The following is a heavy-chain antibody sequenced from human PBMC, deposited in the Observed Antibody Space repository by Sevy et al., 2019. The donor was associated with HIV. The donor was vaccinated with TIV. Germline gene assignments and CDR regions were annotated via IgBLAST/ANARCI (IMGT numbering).Heavy chain of an antibody. CDR1: CGSFSGYY. J-gene: IGHJ4*02. CDR3: ATRRVLGYCSSTSCKSALYYFDY. CDR2: INHSGST. D-gene: IGHD2-2*01. V-gene: IGHV4-34*01. Sequence: SETLSLTCAVYCGSFSGYYWSWIRQPPGKGLEWIGEINHSGSTNYNPSLKSRVTISVDTSKNQFSLKLSSVTAADTAVYYCATRRVLGYCSSTSCKSALYYFDYWGQGTLVTVSS.